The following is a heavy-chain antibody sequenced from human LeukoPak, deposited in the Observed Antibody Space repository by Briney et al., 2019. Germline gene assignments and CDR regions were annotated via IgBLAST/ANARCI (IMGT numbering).Heavy chain of an antibody. CDR2: ISSSSSYI. CDR3: ASGYDSSGYYYNY. CDR1: GFTFNNAR. D-gene: IGHD3-22*01. V-gene: IGHV3-21*01. Sequence: PGGSLRLSCAASGFTFNNARMSWVRQAPGKGLEWVSSISSSSSYIYYADSVKGRFTISRDNAKNSLYLQMNSLRAEDTAVYYCASGYDSSGYYYNYWGQGTLVTVSS. J-gene: IGHJ4*02.